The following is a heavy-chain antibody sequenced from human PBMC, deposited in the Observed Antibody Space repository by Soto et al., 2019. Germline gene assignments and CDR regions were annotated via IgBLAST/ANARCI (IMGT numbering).Heavy chain of an antibody. CDR2: IIPIFGTA. Sequence: SVKVSCKESGGTFSNFAISWVRQAPGQGLEWMGGIIPIFGTAKYAQKFQGRVTITADKSTSTAYMELSSLRSEDTAVYYCARIWSGYYSPLSFDPWGQGTLVTVSS. CDR1: GGTFSNFA. V-gene: IGHV1-69*06. CDR3: ARIWSGYYSPLSFDP. D-gene: IGHD3-3*01. J-gene: IGHJ5*02.